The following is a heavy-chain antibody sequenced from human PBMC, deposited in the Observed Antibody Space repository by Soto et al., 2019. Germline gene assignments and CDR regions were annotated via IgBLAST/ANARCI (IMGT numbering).Heavy chain of an antibody. V-gene: IGHV4-39*01. CDR1: GGSISSSSYF. D-gene: IGHD2-21*02. Sequence: QLQLQESGPGLVKPSETLSLTCSVSGGSISSSSYFWGWSRQPPGKGLEWIGSISYSGSTYYNPSLKSRVTVSVDTSKNQFSLKLSSVTAADTAVYYCARHPSDFWFDPWGQGTLVTVSS. CDR3: ARHPSDFWFDP. J-gene: IGHJ5*02. CDR2: ISYSGST.